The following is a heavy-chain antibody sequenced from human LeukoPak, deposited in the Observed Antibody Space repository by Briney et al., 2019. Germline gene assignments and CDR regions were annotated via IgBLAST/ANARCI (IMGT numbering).Heavy chain of an antibody. CDR1: GYTFISYD. Sequence: ASVKVSCKASGYTFISYDINWVRQATGQGLEWMGWMNPNSGNTGHAQKLQGRVTMTRNTSISTAYMELSSLRSEDTAVYYCARGDDSSGYCGYWGQGTLVTVSS. CDR3: ARGDDSSGYCGY. D-gene: IGHD3-22*01. CDR2: MNPNSGNT. J-gene: IGHJ4*02. V-gene: IGHV1-8*01.